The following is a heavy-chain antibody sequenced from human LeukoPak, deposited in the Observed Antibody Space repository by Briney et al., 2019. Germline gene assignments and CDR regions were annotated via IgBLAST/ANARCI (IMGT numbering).Heavy chain of an antibody. J-gene: IGHJ4*02. CDR3: ARSYYFDY. CDR2: IYDSGRT. CDR1: GASISSGDYY. Sequence: SETLSLTCTVSGASISSGDYYWTWIRQPPGKGLEWIGYIYDSGRTDFNPSLKSRVTISVDRSKNQFSLKLSSVTAADTAVYYCARSYYFDYWGQGTLVTVSS. V-gene: IGHV4-30-2*01.